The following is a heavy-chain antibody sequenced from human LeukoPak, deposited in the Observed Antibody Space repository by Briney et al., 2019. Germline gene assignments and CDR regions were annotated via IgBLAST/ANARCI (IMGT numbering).Heavy chain of an antibody. D-gene: IGHD3-22*01. V-gene: IGHV4-39*01. CDR1: GGSISSSSYY. Sequence: PSETLSLTCTVSGGSISSSSYYWGWIRQPPGKGLEWIGSMYYRGSTYYNPSLKSRVTISVDTSKNQFSLKLSSVTAADTAVYYCARGDYYYDSTDLGAFDIWGQGTMVTVSS. J-gene: IGHJ3*02. CDR2: MYYRGST. CDR3: ARGDYYYDSTDLGAFDI.